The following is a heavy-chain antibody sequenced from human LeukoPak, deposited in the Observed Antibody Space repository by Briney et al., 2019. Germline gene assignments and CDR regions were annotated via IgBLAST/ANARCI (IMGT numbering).Heavy chain of an antibody. J-gene: IGHJ4*02. CDR3: ARQVGPDY. V-gene: IGHV3-23*01. Sequence: PGGSLRLSCAASGFTFRNYAMAWFRQVPGKGLEWVSAISGSGANRYFADSVKGRFTISRDNSRNAPYLQMNSLRAEDTAVYFCARQVGPDYWGQGTLVTVSS. CDR2: ISGSGANR. CDR1: GFTFRNYA.